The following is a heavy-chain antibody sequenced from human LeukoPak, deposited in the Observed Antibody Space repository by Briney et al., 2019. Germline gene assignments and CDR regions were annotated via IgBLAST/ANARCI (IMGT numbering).Heavy chain of an antibody. J-gene: IGHJ6*02. V-gene: IGHV4-59*01. D-gene: IGHD3-9*01. CDR2: IYYSGST. CDR1: GGSISSYY. Sequence: SETLSLTCTVSGGSISSYYWSWLRQPPGKGLEWIGYIYYSGSTNYNPSLKSRVTISVDTSKNQFSLKLSSVTAADTAVYYCARGWYFDWFPITVQYYYYGMDVWGQGTTVTVSS. CDR3: ARGWYFDWFPITVQYYYYGMDV.